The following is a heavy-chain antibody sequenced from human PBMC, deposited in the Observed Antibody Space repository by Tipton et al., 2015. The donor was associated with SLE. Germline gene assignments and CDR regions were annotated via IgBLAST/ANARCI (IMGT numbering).Heavy chain of an antibody. CDR2: TYYRSKWYN. J-gene: IGHJ6*03. V-gene: IGHV6-1*01. Sequence: GLVKPSQTLSLTCAISGDSVSSNSAAWNWIRQSPSRGLEWLGRTYYRSKWYNDYAVSVKSRIIINPDTSKNQFSLQLNSVTPEDTAVYFCAREGPGWGNYYYYMDVWGKGTTVTVSS. D-gene: IGHD1-14*01. CDR1: GDSVSSNSAA. CDR3: AREGPGWGNYYYYMDV.